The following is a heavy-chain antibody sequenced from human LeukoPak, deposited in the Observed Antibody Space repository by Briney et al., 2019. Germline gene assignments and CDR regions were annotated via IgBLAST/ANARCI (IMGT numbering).Heavy chain of an antibody. CDR3: ARAKYYYYDMDV. CDR1: GGSISSGDYY. Sequence: SETLSLTCTVSGGSISSGDYYWSWIRQPPGKGLEWIGYIYYSGNTYYNPSLKSRVTISADTSKDQFSLKLSSVTAADTAVYYCARAKYYYYDMDVWGQGTTVTVSS. CDR2: IYYSGNT. J-gene: IGHJ6*02. V-gene: IGHV4-30-4*01.